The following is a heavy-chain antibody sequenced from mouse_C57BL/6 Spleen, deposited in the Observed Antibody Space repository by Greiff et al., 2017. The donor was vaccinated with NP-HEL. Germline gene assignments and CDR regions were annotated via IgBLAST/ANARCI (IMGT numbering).Heavy chain of an antibody. V-gene: IGHV5-9*01. CDR3: ARHGDYGNYFDY. CDR1: GFTFSSYT. Sequence: EVKLVESGGGLVKPGGSLKLSCAASGFTFSSYTMSWVRQTPEKRLEWVATISGGGGNTYYPDSVKGRFTISRDNAKNTLYLQMSSLRSEDTALYYCARHGDYGNYFDYWGQGTTLTVSS. D-gene: IGHD2-1*01. CDR2: ISGGGGNT. J-gene: IGHJ2*01.